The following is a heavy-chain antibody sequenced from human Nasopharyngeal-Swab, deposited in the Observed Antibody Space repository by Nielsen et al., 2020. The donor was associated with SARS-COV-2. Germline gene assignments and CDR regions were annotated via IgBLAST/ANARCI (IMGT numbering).Heavy chain of an antibody. CDR2: NQNSGST. CDR3: ARDKGWHAFDV. D-gene: IGHD2-15*01. J-gene: IGHJ3*01. Sequence: SETLSLTCTVSGGSISSYYWSWIRQPPGKGLEWIGYNQNSGSTNYNPSLKSRVTMSVDMSKNQFSLKLTSVTAADTAVYYCARDKGWHAFDVWGQGTLVTVSS. CDR1: GGSISSYY. V-gene: IGHV4-59*13.